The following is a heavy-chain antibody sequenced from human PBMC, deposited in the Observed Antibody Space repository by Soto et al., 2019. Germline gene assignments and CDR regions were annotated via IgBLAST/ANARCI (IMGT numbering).Heavy chain of an antibody. CDR1: GFTFSTYG. CDR2: ISNDGNNK. V-gene: IGHV3-30*18. J-gene: IGHJ5*02. D-gene: IGHD4-4*01. CDR3: AKGYLGNFCDP. Sequence: QVQLVESGGGVVQPGRSLRLSCAASGFTFSTYGIHWVRQAPGKGLDWVAVISNDGNNKYYSDSVKGRFTISRDNSKNMLYLQMNSLRAEDTAVYYCAKGYLGNFCDPWGQGTLVTVSS.